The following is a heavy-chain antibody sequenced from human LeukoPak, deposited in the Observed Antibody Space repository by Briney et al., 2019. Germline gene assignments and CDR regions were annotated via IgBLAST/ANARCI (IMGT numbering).Heavy chain of an antibody. D-gene: IGHD6-19*01. V-gene: IGHV3-21*01. CDR1: GFTFSSYS. J-gene: IGHJ5*02. Sequence: PGGSLRLSCAASGFTFSSYSMNWVRQAPGKGLEWVSSISSSSSYIYYADSVKGRFTISRDNAKNSLYLQMNSLRAEDTAVYYCARASSGWYWFDPWGQGTLVTVSS. CDR2: ISSSSSYI. CDR3: ARASSGWYWFDP.